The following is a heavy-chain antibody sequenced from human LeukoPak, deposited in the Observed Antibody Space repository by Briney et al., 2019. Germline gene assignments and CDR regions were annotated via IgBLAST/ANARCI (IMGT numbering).Heavy chain of an antibody. J-gene: IGHJ6*02. D-gene: IGHD5-12*01. V-gene: IGHV1-69*02. CDR3: ARGARVATIIGYYYGMDV. CDR1: GGTFSSYT. CDR2: IIPILGIA. Sequence: SVKVSCKASGGTFSSYTISWVRQAPGQGLEWMGRIIPILGIANYAQKFQGRVTITADKSTSTAYMGLSSLRSEDTAVYYCARGARVATIIGYYYGMDVWGQGTTVTVSS.